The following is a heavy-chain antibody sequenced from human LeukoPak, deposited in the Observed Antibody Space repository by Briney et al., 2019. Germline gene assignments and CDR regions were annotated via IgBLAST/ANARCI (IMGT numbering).Heavy chain of an antibody. V-gene: IGHV3-23*01. D-gene: IGHD1-7*01. J-gene: IGHJ4*02. CDR1: GFTFSSYG. CDR3: ARDEGSSENWNYAQY. CDR2: MSGSGGST. Sequence: GGSLRLSCAASGFTFSSYGMSWVRQAPGKGLEWVSAMSGSGGSTYYADSVKGRFTISRDNAKNSLYLQMNSLRAEDTAVYYCARDEGSSENWNYAQYWGQGTLVTVSS.